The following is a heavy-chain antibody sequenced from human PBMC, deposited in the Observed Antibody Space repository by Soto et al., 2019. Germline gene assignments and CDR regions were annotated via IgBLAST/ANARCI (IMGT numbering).Heavy chain of an antibody. Sequence: VKVSCKASGYTFTSYAMHWVRQASGQRLEWMGWINAGNGNTKYSQKFQGRVTITRDTSASTAYMELSSLRSEDTAVYYCARGSGGYFDWLSTYNWFDPWGQGTLVTVSS. CDR1: GYTFTSYA. D-gene: IGHD3-9*01. J-gene: IGHJ5*02. V-gene: IGHV1-3*01. CDR3: ARGSGGYFDWLSTYNWFDP. CDR2: INAGNGNT.